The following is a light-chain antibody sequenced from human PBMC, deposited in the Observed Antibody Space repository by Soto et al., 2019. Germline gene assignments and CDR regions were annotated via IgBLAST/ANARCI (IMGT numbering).Light chain of an antibody. CDR2: WAS. J-gene: IGKJ3*01. V-gene: IGKV4-1*01. CDR1: QSVLYNSNNKNH. Sequence: DIVMTQSPDSLAVSLGERATINCKSSQSVLYNSNNKNHLAWYQQKPGQPPKLIIYWASTRESGVPDRFSGSGSGTDFTLTISSLQAEDVAVYYCQQFYSLPLTFGPGTKVDI. CDR3: QQFYSLPLT.